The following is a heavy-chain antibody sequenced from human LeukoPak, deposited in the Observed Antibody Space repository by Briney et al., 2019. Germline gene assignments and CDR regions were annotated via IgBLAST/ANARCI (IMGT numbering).Heavy chain of an antibody. CDR1: GFVFSIYT. Sequence: PGGSLRLSCSASGFVFSIYTMYWVRQTPGKGPEYVSTISGSGNGFSIYYADSVEGRFTISRDDSKSILYLQMNGLRSEDTAVYYCVKDFGRVRGTPDSWGQGTLVTVSS. CDR3: VKDFGRVRGTPDS. CDR2: ISGSGNGFSI. V-gene: IGHV3-64D*06. J-gene: IGHJ4*02. D-gene: IGHD3-16*01.